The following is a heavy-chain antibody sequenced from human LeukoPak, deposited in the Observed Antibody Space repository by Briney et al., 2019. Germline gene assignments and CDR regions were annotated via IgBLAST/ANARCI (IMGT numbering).Heavy chain of an antibody. CDR3: ARVGGEMATIPLPFDY. CDR2: INPNSGGT. J-gene: IGHJ4*02. Sequence: ASVKVSCKASGYTFTGYYMHWVRQAPGQGLEWMGWINPNSGGTNYAQKFQGRVTMTRDTSISTAYMELSRLRSDDTAVYYCARVGGEMATIPLPFDYWGQGTLVTVSS. V-gene: IGHV1-2*02. D-gene: IGHD5-24*01. CDR1: GYTFTGYY.